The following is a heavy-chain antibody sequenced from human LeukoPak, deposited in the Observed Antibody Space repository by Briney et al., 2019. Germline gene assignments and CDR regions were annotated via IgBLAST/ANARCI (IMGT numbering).Heavy chain of an antibody. J-gene: IGHJ4*02. Sequence: GGSLRLSCAASGFTVSSNYMSWVRQAPGKGLEWVAFIRYDGSNKYYADSVKGRFTISRDNSKNTLYLQMNSLRAEDTAVYYCAKVPGYCSSTSCLSWGQGTLVTVSS. D-gene: IGHD2-2*01. CDR1: GFTVSSNY. CDR2: IRYDGSNK. CDR3: AKVPGYCSSTSCLS. V-gene: IGHV3-30*02.